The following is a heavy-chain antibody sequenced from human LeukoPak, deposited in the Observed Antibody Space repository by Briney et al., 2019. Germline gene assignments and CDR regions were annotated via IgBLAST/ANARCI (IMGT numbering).Heavy chain of an antibody. CDR2: IYPGDSDT. Sequence: YWSWIRQHPGKGLEWMGIIYPGDSDTRYSPSFQGQVTISADKSISTAFLQWSSLKASDTAMYYCARGAGPLHYWGQGTLVTVSS. D-gene: IGHD3-16*01. J-gene: IGHJ4*02. V-gene: IGHV5-51*01. CDR1: YW. CDR3: ARGAGPLHY.